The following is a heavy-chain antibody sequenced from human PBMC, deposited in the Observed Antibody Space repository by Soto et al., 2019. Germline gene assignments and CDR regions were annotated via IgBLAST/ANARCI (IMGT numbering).Heavy chain of an antibody. J-gene: IGHJ5*02. CDR1: GYTFTSYG. Sequence: ASVKVSCKASGYTFTSYGISCVRQAPGQGLEWMGWISSYNGNTNYAQKVQGRVTLTTDTSTGTTYMELRSLRSDDTAVYYCARGPRYCSTTTCFSGVTWFDPWGQGTLVTVSS. CDR2: ISSYNGNT. D-gene: IGHD2-2*01. CDR3: ARGPRYCSTTTCFSGVTWFDP. V-gene: IGHV1-18*04.